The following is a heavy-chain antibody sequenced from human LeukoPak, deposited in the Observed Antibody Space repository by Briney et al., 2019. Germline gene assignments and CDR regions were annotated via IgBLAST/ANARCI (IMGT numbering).Heavy chain of an antibody. CDR3: ARGGGSYPTNWFDP. D-gene: IGHD1-26*01. J-gene: IGHJ5*02. V-gene: IGHV4-59*01. Sequence: SETLSLTCTVSGGSISSYYWSWIRQPPGKGLEWIGYIYYSGSTNYNPSLKSRVTISADTSKNQFSLKLSSVTAADTAVYYCARGGGSYPTNWFDPWGQGTLVTVSS. CDR1: GGSISSYY. CDR2: IYYSGST.